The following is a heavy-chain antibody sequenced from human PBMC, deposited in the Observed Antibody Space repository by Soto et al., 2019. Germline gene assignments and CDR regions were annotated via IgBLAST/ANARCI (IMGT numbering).Heavy chain of an antibody. J-gene: IGHJ4*02. D-gene: IGHD3-10*01. CDR1: DFTFGDYA. Sequence: GGSLRLSCTTSDFTFGDYALSWVRQAPGKGLEWVGFIRRKDYGGTTEYGASVKGRFTISRDDSKSIAYLQLNSLETEDTAVYYCARGYYNSGSYSFDYWGQGTTVTVSS. CDR2: IRRKDYGGTT. CDR3: ARGYYNSGSYSFDY. V-gene: IGHV3-49*04.